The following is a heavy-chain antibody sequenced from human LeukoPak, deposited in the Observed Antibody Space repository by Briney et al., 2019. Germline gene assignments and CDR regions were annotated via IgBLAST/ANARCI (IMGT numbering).Heavy chain of an antibody. J-gene: IGHJ4*02. CDR2: IYTSGST. CDR1: GGSISSGSYY. CDR3: ASGTWGFYDTTVGVY. D-gene: IGHD3-22*01. Sequence: KTSETLSLTCTVSGGSISSGSYYWSWIRQPAGKGLEWIGRIYTSGSTNYNPSLKSRVTISVDTSKNQFSLKLSSVTAADTAVFYCASGTWGFYDTTVGVYRGQGTLVTVSS. V-gene: IGHV4-61*02.